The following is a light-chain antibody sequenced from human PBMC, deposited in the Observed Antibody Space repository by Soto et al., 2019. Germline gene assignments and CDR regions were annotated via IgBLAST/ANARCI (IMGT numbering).Light chain of an antibody. Sequence: QSVLTQAASVSGSPGQSITISCTGTSSDVGGYNYVSWYQQHPGKAPKLMIYDVSNRPSGVSNRFSGSKSGNTASLTISGLQAVDEADYYCSSYTSSSTPYVFGTGTQLTVL. J-gene: IGLJ1*01. V-gene: IGLV2-14*01. CDR3: SSYTSSSTPYV. CDR1: SSDVGGYNY. CDR2: DVS.